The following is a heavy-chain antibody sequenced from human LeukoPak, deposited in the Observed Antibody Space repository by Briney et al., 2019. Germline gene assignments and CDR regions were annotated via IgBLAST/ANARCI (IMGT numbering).Heavy chain of an antibody. J-gene: IGHJ4*02. CDR2: FDPEDGET. CDR3: ARDSGIMMATTYFDY. V-gene: IGHV1-24*01. Sequence: ASVKVSCKVSGYTLTELSMHWVRQAPGKGLEWMGGFDPEDGETIYAQKFQGRVTMTEDTSTDTAYMELRSLRSDDTAVYYCARDSGIMMATTYFDYWGQGTLVTVSS. D-gene: IGHD5-24*01. CDR1: GYTLTELS.